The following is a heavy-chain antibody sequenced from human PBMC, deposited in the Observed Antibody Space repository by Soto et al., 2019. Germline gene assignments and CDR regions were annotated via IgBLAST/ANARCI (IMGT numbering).Heavy chain of an antibody. Sequence: QVQLVQSGAEVKKPGASVKVSCKASGYTFTSYDINWVRQATGQGLEWMGWMNPNSGNTGYAQKFQGRVTMTRNTSISTAYMELSSLRSEDTAVYYCARGRRRYVFWSGYYTNWFDPWGQGTLVTVSS. CDR3: ARGRRRYVFWSGYYTNWFDP. CDR1: GYTFTSYD. D-gene: IGHD3-3*01. V-gene: IGHV1-8*01. J-gene: IGHJ5*02. CDR2: MNPNSGNT.